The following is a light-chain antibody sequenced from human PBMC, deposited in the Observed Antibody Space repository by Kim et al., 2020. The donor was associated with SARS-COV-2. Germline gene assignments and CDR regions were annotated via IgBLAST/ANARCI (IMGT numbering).Light chain of an antibody. CDR3: QQHNSYPLT. CDR1: PGTSSA. J-gene: IGKJ4*01. CDR2: ATF. Sequence: ASLGYRVTITCRWRPGTSSALDWYQHQSGIAAKVLNKATFTLQSGVPSRFSGSGSGTDFTLTISSLQPEDFATYYCQQHNSYPLTFGGGTKVDIK. V-gene: IGKV1-8*01.